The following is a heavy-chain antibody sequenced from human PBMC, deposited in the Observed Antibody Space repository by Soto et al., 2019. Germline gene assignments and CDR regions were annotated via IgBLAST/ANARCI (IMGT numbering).Heavy chain of an antibody. CDR1: GGTFSSYA. D-gene: IGHD2-21*02. V-gene: IGHV1-69*12. Sequence: QVQLVQSGAEVKKPGSSVKVSGKASGGTFSSYAISWVRQAPGQGLEWMGGIIPIFGTADYAQKFQGRVTITADESTSTAYMELSSLRSEDTAVYYCASHCGGDCYSRSPPYYYYGMDVWGQGTTVTVSS. CDR3: ASHCGGDCYSRSPPYYYYGMDV. J-gene: IGHJ6*02. CDR2: IIPIFGTA.